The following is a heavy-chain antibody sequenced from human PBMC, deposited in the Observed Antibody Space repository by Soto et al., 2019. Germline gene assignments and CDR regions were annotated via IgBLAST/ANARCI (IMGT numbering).Heavy chain of an antibody. J-gene: IGHJ4*02. V-gene: IGHV3-30*18. Sequence: QVQLVESGGGVVQPGRSLRLSCAASGFTLSSYGMHWVRQAPGKGLEWVAIISYDGSNKFYADSVKGRFTISRDNSKNTLYLQMNSLRAEDTAVYYCAKQHQHASGLNYVDYWGQGTLDTVSS. CDR3: AKQHQHASGLNYVDY. CDR1: GFTLSSYG. CDR2: ISYDGSNK. D-gene: IGHD3-10*01.